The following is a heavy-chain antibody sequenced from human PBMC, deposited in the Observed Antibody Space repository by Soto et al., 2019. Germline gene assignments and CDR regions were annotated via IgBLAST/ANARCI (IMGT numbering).Heavy chain of an antibody. D-gene: IGHD3-22*01. CDR1: GGTFSSYA. CDR2: IIPIFGTA. J-gene: IGHJ6*02. CDR3: ARGIYYYDSSHDYYYGMDV. V-gene: IGHV1-69*06. Sequence: SVKVSCKASGGTFSSYAISWVRQAPGQGLEWMGGIIPIFGTANYAQKFQGRVTITADKSTSTAYMELSSLRSEDTAVYYCARGIYYYDSSHDYYYGMDVWGQGTTVTVSS.